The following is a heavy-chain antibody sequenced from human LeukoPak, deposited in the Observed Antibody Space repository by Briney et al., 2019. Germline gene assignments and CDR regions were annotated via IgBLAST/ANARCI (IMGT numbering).Heavy chain of an antibody. V-gene: IGHV3-23*01. CDR2: INTPGGST. CDR1: GFTFSSYA. D-gene: IGHD4-17*01. Sequence: GGSLRLSCAASGFTFSSYAMSWVRQAPGKGLEWVSAINTPGGSTYYADSVKGRFTISRDNSKNTLYLEMNSLRAEDTAVYYCARENDYDDYSLDYWGQGTLVTVSS. CDR3: ARENDYDDYSLDY. J-gene: IGHJ4*02.